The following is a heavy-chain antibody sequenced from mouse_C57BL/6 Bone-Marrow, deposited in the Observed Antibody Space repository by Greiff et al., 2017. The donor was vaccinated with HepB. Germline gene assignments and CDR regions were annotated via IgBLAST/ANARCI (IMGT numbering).Heavy chain of an antibody. J-gene: IGHJ2*01. V-gene: IGHV1-83*01. CDR1: YTFTDYYM. CDR3: RGIYHFYY. D-gene: IGHD1-1*01. Sequence: VQLQQSGPELVKPGASVKMSCKASGYTFTDYYMHWVKQKPGKGLEWIGEIYPGRGNTYYNEKFKGKAPLTADTSSSTAYMQLSSLTSEDSAVYFCARGIYHFYYWGQGTTLTVSS. CDR2: YPGRGNTY.